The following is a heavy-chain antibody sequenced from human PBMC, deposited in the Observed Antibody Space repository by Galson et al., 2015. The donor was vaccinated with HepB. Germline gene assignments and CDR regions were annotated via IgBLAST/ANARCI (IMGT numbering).Heavy chain of an antibody. CDR1: GGTFSSYA. D-gene: IGHD3-10*01. CDR2: IIPILGIA. J-gene: IGHJ6*02. V-gene: IGHV1-69*04. CDR3: ARVSESLWFGELLYGNYGMDV. Sequence: SVKVSCKASGGTFSSYAISWVRQAPGQGLEWMGRIIPILGIANYAQKFQGRVTITADKSTSAAYMELSSLRSEDTAVYYCARVSESLWFGELLYGNYGMDVWGQGTTVTVSS.